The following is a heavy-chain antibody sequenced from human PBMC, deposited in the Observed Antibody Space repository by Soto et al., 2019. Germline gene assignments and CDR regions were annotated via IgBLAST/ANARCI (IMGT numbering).Heavy chain of an antibody. CDR1: GYTFTSYA. J-gene: IGHJ3*01. Sequence: QVQLVQSGVEVKQPGTSVKISCKASGYTFTSYAMHWVRQAPGQRLEWMGWINAGTGNTKYSQKFQGRVTITTDTSASTAYMELSSLRSEDTAVYYCASFNTVRVVTDVPLWGPGTMVIVSS. D-gene: IGHD2-21*02. V-gene: IGHV1-3*01. CDR2: INAGTGNT. CDR3: ASFNTVRVVTDVPL.